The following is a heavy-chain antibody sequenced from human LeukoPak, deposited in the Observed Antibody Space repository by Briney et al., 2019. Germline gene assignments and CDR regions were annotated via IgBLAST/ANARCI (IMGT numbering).Heavy chain of an antibody. V-gene: IGHV3-21*01. D-gene: IGHD3-10*01. CDR2: ISSSSSYI. J-gene: IGHJ3*02. Sequence: GGSLRLSCAASGFTFSSYGLHWVRQAPGKGLEWVSSISSSSSYIYYADSVKGRFTISRDNAKNSLYLQMNSLRAEDTAVYYCARGPPGNDAFDIWGQGTMVTVSS. CDR1: GFTFSSYG. CDR3: ARGPPGNDAFDI.